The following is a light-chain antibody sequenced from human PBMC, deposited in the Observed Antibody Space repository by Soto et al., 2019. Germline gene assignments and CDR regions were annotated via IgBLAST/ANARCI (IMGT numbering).Light chain of an antibody. V-gene: IGLV2-8*01. Sequence: QSVLTQPPSASGSPGRSVTISCTGTSSDVGGYNYVSWYQQHPGKAPKLMIYEVSKRPSGVPDRFPGSKSGNTASLTVSGLQAEDEADYYCSSYAGTNNLGVFGTGTKVTVL. CDR2: EVS. J-gene: IGLJ1*01. CDR1: SSDVGGYNY. CDR3: SSYAGTNNLGV.